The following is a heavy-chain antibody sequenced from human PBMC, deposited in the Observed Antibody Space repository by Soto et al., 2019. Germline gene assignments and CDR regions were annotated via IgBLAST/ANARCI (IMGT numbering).Heavy chain of an antibody. J-gene: IGHJ6*03. CDR2: ISSSSQNI. CDR3: ARDQSRGQVFYYYMDV. Sequence: VQLVESGGGLVQPRGSLRLSCAASEFTFSTYAMNWVRQAPGKGLEWVSYISSSSQNIRYADSVKGRFTISRDNAKNSLYLQMNSLRAEDTAVYYCARDQSRGQVFYYYMDVWGKGTTVTVSS. D-gene: IGHD3-10*01. CDR1: EFTFSTYA. V-gene: IGHV3-48*01.